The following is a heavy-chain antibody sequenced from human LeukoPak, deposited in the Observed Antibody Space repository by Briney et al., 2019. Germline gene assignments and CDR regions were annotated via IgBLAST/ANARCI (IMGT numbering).Heavy chain of an antibody. V-gene: IGHV3-21*01. CDR2: INTVASYI. CDR1: GFTFSSYS. D-gene: IGHD3-22*01. Sequence: RGSLRLSCAASGFTFSSYSFNWVRQAPGKGLEWVSSINTVASYIYYADSVRGRFTISRDNAENSLWLQMNGLRAEDSAVYYCARLKKNSDRSGFYYYYDNWGKGTLVTVSS. CDR3: ARLKKNSDRSGFYYYYDN. J-gene: IGHJ4*02.